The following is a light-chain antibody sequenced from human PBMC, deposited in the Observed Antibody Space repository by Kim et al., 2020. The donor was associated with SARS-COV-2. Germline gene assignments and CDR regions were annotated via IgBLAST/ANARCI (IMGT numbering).Light chain of an antibody. V-gene: IGKV1-5*03. CDR3: QQFHTYCS. J-gene: IGKJ2*04. Sequence: DIRMTQSPSTLSASVGDRVTITCRASQSISGWLAWYQQKPGKAPKLLIYKASSLESGVPSRFSGSGSGTEFTLTISSLQPDDFATYYCQQFHTYCSFGQGTKLEI. CDR1: QSISGW. CDR2: KAS.